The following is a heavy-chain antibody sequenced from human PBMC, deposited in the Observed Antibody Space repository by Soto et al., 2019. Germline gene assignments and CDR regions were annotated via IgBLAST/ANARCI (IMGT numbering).Heavy chain of an antibody. V-gene: IGHV3-23*01. CDR2: ISESGGST. CDR1: GFSFSNYA. J-gene: IGHJ4*02. D-gene: IGHD3-22*01. Sequence: GGFLRLSCVASGFSFSNYAMSWVRQAPGKGLEWVSGISESGGSTYYADSVKGRFTISRDNSKNTVFLQINSLRAEDTAVYYCATRNYFDRSGYYYYYFDYWGQGALVTVSS. CDR3: ATRNYFDRSGYYYYYFDY.